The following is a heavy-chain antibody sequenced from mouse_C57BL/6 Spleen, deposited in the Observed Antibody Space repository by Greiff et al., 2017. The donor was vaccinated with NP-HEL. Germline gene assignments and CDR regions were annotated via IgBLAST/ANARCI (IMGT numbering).Heavy chain of an antibody. CDR1: GFTFSDAW. Sequence: EVQLQESGGGLVQPGGSMKLSCAASGFTFSDAWMDWVRQSPEKGLEWVAEIRNKANNHATYYAESVKGRFTISRDDSKSSVYLQMNSLRAEDTGIYYCTSLTGTGWFAYWGQGTLVTVSA. J-gene: IGHJ3*01. V-gene: IGHV6-6*01. CDR3: TSLTGTGWFAY. CDR2: IRNKANNHAT. D-gene: IGHD4-1*01.